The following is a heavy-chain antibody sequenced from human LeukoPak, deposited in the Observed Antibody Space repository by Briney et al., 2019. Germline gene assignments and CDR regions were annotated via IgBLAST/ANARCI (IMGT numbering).Heavy chain of an antibody. CDR2: IDYSGST. CDR1: GDSISSSSSY. D-gene: IGHD4-17*01. J-gene: IGHJ5*02. Sequence: SETLSLTCTVSGDSISSSSSYWGWIRQSPGKGLEWIGSIDYSGSTYYNPSLKGRVTISVDTSKKQLSLKLNSVIAADTAVYYCARQRGATVATVLNWFDPWGQGTLVTVTS. CDR3: ARQRGATVATVLNWFDP. V-gene: IGHV4-39*01.